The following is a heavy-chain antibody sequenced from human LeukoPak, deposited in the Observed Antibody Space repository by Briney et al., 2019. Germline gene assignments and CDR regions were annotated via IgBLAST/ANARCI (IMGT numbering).Heavy chain of an antibody. J-gene: IGHJ4*02. Sequence: GGSLRLSCAASGFTFDDYTMHWVRQAPGKGLEWVSLISWDGGSTYYADSVKGRFTISRDNAKNSLYLQMNSLRAEDTAVYYCARSSSGWPPDWGQGTLVTVSS. CDR3: ARSSSGWPPD. V-gene: IGHV3-43*01. CDR1: GFTFDDYT. CDR2: ISWDGGST. D-gene: IGHD6-19*01.